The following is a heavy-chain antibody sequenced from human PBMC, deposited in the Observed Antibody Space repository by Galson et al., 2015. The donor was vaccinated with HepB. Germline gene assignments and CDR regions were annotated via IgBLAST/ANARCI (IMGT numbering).Heavy chain of an antibody. Sequence: SLRLSCAASGFPFNNAWMTWVRQAPGRGLEWVGRIKSKTDGETTDYAAPVKGRFTISRDDLKNSLYLQMNSLKTEDTAVYYCTTDVYYSTYWSWLDPWGQGTLVTVSS. J-gene: IGHJ5*02. D-gene: IGHD2-8*02. CDR2: IKSKTDGETT. V-gene: IGHV3-15*01. CDR1: GFPFNNAW. CDR3: TTDVYYSTYWSWLDP.